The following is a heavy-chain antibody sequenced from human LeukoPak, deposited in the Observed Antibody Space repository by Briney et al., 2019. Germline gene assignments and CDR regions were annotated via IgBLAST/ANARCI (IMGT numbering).Heavy chain of an antibody. V-gene: IGHV3-23*01. J-gene: IGHJ4*02. CDR2: ISGSGGRT. CDR1: GFTFGTYA. D-gene: IGHD1-26*01. Sequence: PGGSLRLSCAASGFTFGTYAMSWVRQAPGKGLEWVSTISGSGGRTYYADSVKGRFTISRDKSKNTLYLQMNRLRAEDTAVYNCAKDYSGSYYALDYWGQGTLVTLSS. CDR3: AKDYSGSYYALDY.